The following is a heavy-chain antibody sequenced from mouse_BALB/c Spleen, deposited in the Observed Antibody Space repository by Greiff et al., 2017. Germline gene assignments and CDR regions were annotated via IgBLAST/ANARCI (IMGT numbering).Heavy chain of an antibody. CDR3: ARGITTALYAMDY. CDR1: GYTFTSYY. J-gene: IGHJ4*01. V-gene: IGHV1S56*01. D-gene: IGHD1-2*01. Sequence: VQLQESGPELVKPGASVRISCKASGYTFTSYYIHWVKQRPGQGLEWIGWIYPGNVNTKYNEKFKGKATLTADKSSSTAYMQLSSLTSEDSAVYFCARGITTALYAMDYWGQGTSVTVSS. CDR2: IYPGNVNT.